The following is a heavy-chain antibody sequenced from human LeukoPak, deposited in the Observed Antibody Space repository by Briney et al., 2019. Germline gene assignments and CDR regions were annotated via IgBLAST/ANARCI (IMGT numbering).Heavy chain of an antibody. D-gene: IGHD3-22*01. V-gene: IGHV3-21*01. CDR1: GFTSSSYS. J-gene: IGHJ3*02. CDR3: ARETYYDSSGSLGFHI. Sequence: PGGSLRLSCAASGFTSSSYSMNWVRQAPGKGLEWVSSISSSSSYIYYADSVKGRFTISRDNAKNSLYLQMNSLRAEDTAVYYCARETYYDSSGSLGFHIWGHRTMVTVSS. CDR2: ISSSSSYI.